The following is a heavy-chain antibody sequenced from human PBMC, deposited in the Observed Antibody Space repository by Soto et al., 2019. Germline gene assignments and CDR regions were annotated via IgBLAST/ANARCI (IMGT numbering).Heavy chain of an antibody. Sequence: TRSLTCTVADGSSSIGGYSWIWIKQPPGKCLEWIGYIYHSGSTYYNPSLKSRVTISRDNSKNTLYLQMSSLRAEDSAVYYCARGSKDSYPGSRIFDFWGRGTLVTVSS. V-gene: IGHV4-30-2*01. CDR2: IYHSGST. J-gene: IGHJ4*02. CDR3: ARGSKDSYPGSRIFDF. CDR1: DGSSSIGGYS. D-gene: IGHD3-10*01.